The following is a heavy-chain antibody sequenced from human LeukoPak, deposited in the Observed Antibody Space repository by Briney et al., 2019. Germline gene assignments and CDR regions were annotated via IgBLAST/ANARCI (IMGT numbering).Heavy chain of an antibody. V-gene: IGHV1-24*01. CDR2: YVPEDDEI. CDR3: ATVAVSGLGHYYYGVDV. Sequence: ASVKVSCKVSGYTLTELSMHWLRQAPGKGLDGMGGYVPEDDEIIYAKKFQGRVAMTEDTSTDTAYMELTSLRSEATAVYYCATVAVSGLGHYYYGVDVWGQGTTVTVSS. D-gene: IGHD6-19*01. CDR1: GYTLTELS. J-gene: IGHJ6*02.